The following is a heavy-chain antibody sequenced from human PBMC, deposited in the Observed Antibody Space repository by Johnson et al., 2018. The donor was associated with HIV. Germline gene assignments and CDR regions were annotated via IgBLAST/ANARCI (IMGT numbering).Heavy chain of an antibody. CDR1: GFTFSSYW. CDR3: AKGRGSNWYTGAFDI. Sequence: EVHLVESGGGLVQPGGSLRLSCAASGFTFSSYWMSWVRQAPGKGLEWVANIKQDGSEKYYVDSVKGRFTISRDNAKNSLYLQMNSLRAEDTALYYCAKGRGSNWYTGAFDIWGQGTMVTVSS. V-gene: IGHV3-7*03. J-gene: IGHJ3*02. D-gene: IGHD6-13*01. CDR2: IKQDGSEK.